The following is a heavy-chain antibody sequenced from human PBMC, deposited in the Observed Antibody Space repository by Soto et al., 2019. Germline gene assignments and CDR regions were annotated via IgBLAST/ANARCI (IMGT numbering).Heavy chain of an antibody. CDR2: ISAYNGNT. CDR1: GYTFTSYG. D-gene: IGHD5-18*01. J-gene: IGHJ6*02. CDR3: ARDPDTAMVGYYYYGMDV. Sequence: ASVKVSCKASGYTFTSYGISWVRQAPGQGLEWMGWISAYNGNTNYAQKLQGRVTMTTDTSTSTAYMELRSLRSDDTAVYYCARDPDTAMVGYYYYGMDVWGQGTTVTVSS. V-gene: IGHV1-18*01.